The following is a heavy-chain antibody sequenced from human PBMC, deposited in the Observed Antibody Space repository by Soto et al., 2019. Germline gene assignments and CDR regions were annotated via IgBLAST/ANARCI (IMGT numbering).Heavy chain of an antibody. J-gene: IGHJ4*02. CDR2: ISTYYDNT. CDR1: GYTFTSYG. V-gene: IGHV1-18*04. D-gene: IGHD5-18*01. CDR3: ARDPPRRYNSGQGLDY. Sequence: QVQLVQSGAEVKKPGASVKVSCKASGYTFTSYGISWVRQAPGQGLEWMGWISTYYDNTKYPQNLRGRVTMTTDTSTSTAYMELRSLRSDDTAVYYCARDPPRRYNSGQGLDYWGQGTLVTVSS.